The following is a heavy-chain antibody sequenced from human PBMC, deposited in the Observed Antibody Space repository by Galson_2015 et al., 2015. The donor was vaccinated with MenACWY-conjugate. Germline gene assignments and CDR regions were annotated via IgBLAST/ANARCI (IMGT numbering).Heavy chain of an antibody. CDR2: ICSGSTT. J-gene: IGHJ5*02. Sequence: SLRLSCAASGFTVSTSCMSWVRQAPGEGLEWVSIICSGSTTKYADSVKGRFTISGDNSKGTVYLQMNSLRVEDTAMYYCARSGVGYGERWLDPWGQGTLVTVSS. V-gene: IGHV3-53*01. D-gene: IGHD3-3*01. CDR3: ARSGVGYGERWLDP. CDR1: GFTVSTSC.